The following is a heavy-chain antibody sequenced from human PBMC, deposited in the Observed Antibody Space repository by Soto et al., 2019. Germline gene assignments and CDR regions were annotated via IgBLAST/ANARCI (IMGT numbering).Heavy chain of an antibody. CDR2: IASDGSTT. V-gene: IGHV3-74*01. CDR1: GFTLSRYW. D-gene: IGHD6-6*01. Sequence: EVQLVESGGGLIQPGGSLRLSCVASGFTLSRYWMHWVRQTPGKGLVWVSRIASDGSTTYADSVKGRFTISRDNAKNTVYLQMNSLRAEDTAIYYCVSALLHSSSSGTNYWGQGALVTVSS. CDR3: VSALLHSSSSGTNY. J-gene: IGHJ4*02.